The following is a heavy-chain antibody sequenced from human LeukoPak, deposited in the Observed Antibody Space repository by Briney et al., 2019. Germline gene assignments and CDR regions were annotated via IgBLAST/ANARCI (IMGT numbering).Heavy chain of an antibody. Sequence: DSVKVSFKGSGYTFTNYGISWVRQAPGQGLEGMGWISAYNGNTNYAQKLQGRVTMPTDTSTSTAYMELRSLGSYDTAVYYCVSTPGYSSSWYTYFQHWGQGTLVTVSS. J-gene: IGHJ1*01. D-gene: IGHD6-13*01. CDR3: VSTPGYSSSWYTYFQH. V-gene: IGHV1-18*01. CDR2: ISAYNGNT. CDR1: GYTFTNYG.